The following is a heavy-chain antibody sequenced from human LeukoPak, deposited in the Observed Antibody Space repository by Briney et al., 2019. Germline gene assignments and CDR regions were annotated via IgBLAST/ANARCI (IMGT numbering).Heavy chain of an antibody. CDR1: GYSISSGYY. J-gene: IGHJ4*02. CDR2: IYHSGST. V-gene: IGHV4-38-2*02. CDR3: ARMNSPGWAQGITEFDY. Sequence: SETLSLTCTVSGYSISSGYYWGWIRQPPGKGLEWIGSIYHSGSTYYNPSLKSRVTISVDTSKNQFSLKLSSVTAADTAVYYCARMNSPGWAQGITEFDYWGQGTLVTVSS. D-gene: IGHD3-16*01.